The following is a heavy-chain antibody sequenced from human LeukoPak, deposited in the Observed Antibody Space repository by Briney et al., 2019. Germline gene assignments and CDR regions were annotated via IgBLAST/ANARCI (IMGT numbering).Heavy chain of an antibody. CDR2: IYHTGST. Sequence: SQTLSLTCDVPGGSISSGLYSWSWIRQPLGKGLEWIGYIYHTGSTYYNPSLKSRVTISVDTSKNQFSLRLSSVTAADTAVYYCARLQYCSGTSCYWFDPWGQGTLVTVSS. CDR3: ARLQYCSGTSCYWFDP. V-gene: IGHV4-30-2*01. CDR1: GGSISSGLYS. D-gene: IGHD2-2*01. J-gene: IGHJ5*02.